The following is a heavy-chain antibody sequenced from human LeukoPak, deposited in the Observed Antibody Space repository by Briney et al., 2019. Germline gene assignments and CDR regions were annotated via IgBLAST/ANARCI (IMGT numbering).Heavy chain of an antibody. CDR3: ARGKSSGWYYFDY. J-gene: IGHJ4*02. CDR2: IYHSGST. V-gene: IGHV4-4*02. Sequence: PSETLSLTCAVSGGSISSSNWWSWVRQPPGKGLEWIGEIYHSGSTNYNPSLKSRVTISVDKSKNQFSLKLSSVTAADTAVYYCARGKSSGWYYFDYWGQGTLVTVSS. D-gene: IGHD6-19*01. CDR1: GGSISSSNW.